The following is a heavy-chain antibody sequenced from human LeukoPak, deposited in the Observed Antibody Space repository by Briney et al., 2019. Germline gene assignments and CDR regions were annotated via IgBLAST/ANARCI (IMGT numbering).Heavy chain of an antibody. CDR2: IYYSGGT. V-gene: IGHV4-39*07. CDR1: GGSISSSSYY. J-gene: IGHJ4*02. CDR3: AREGHYDFYYYDSSGYPDY. Sequence: SETLSLTCTVSGGSISSSSYYWGWIRQPPGKGLEWIGSIYYSGGTYYNPSLKSRVTISVDTSKNQFSLKLSSVTAADTAVYYCAREGHYDFYYYDSSGYPDYWGQGTLVTVSS. D-gene: IGHD3-22*01.